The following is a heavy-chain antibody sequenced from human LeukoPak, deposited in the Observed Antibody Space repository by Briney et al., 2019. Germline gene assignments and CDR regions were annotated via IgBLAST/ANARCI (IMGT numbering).Heavy chain of an antibody. Sequence: PGGSLRLSCAASGFTLSSYSMNWVRQAPGKGLEWISYISSSDSATFYADSVKGRFTISRDNAENSLYLQMNSLRAEDTAVYYCARVNKDSSSWYGQRGFDPWGQGTLVTVSS. CDR1: GFTLSSYS. D-gene: IGHD6-13*01. CDR3: ARVNKDSSSWYGQRGFDP. CDR2: ISSSDSAT. J-gene: IGHJ5*02. V-gene: IGHV3-48*04.